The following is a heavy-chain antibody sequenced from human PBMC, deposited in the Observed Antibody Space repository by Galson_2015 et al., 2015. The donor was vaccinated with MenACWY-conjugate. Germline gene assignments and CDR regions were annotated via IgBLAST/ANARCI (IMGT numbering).Heavy chain of an antibody. CDR1: GFTFASFA. CDR2: ITGSSGSI. CDR3: AKVGLERLPIPYYFDS. Sequence: SLRLSCAASGFTFASFAMSWVRQAPGKGLEWVSSITGSSGSISYADSVKGRFTISRDNFQNILYLQMNSLRDEDTAIYYCAKVGLERLPIPYYFDSWGQGTLLAVSS. V-gene: IGHV3-23*01. D-gene: IGHD3-3*01. J-gene: IGHJ4*02.